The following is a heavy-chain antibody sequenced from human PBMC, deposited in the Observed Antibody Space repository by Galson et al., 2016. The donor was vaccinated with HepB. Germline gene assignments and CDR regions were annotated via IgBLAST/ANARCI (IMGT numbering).Heavy chain of an antibody. Sequence: SLRLSCAASGFSISSYSFNWVRQAPGKGLEWVSHIGSGGSTISYADSVKGRFTISRDNAKHSLYLQMHSLRDEDTAVYYCAKDELQWSRYYYYGMDIWGQGTTVTVSS. CDR2: IGSGGSTI. CDR3: AKDELQWSRYYYYGMDI. D-gene: IGHD2-2*01. CDR1: GFSISSYS. J-gene: IGHJ6*02. V-gene: IGHV3-48*02.